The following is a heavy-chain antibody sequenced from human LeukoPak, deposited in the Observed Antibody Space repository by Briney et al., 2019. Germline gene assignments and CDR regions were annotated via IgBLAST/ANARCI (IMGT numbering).Heavy chain of an antibody. D-gene: IGHD3-10*01. CDR3: ALPVRSGRGNWFDP. J-gene: IGHJ5*02. V-gene: IGHV5-51*01. CDR2: IYPGDFDT. CDR1: GSSFTTYW. Sequence: GESLEISCKGPGSSFTTYWIGWVRQIPGKGLEWMGMIYPGDFDTKYSPPFQGQVTISVDRSITTAYLQWSSLKASDTAMYYCALPVRSGRGNWFDPWGQGTLVTVSS.